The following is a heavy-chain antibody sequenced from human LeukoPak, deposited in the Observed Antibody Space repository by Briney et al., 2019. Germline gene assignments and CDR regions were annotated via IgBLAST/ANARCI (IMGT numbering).Heavy chain of an antibody. CDR1: GGTFSSYA. J-gene: IGHJ6*03. CDR2: IIPIFGTA. V-gene: IGHV1-69*05. Sequence: SVKVSCKASGGTFSSYAISWVRQAPGHGLEWMGRIIPIFGTADYAQKFQGRVTITTDESTSTAYMELSSLRSEDTAVYYCARAGTGTTPHPYYYYYMDVWGKGTTVTVSS. D-gene: IGHD1-7*01. CDR3: ARAGTGTTPHPYYYYYMDV.